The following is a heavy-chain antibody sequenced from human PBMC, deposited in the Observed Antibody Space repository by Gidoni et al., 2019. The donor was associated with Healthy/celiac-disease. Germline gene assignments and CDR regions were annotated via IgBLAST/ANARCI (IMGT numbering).Heavy chain of an antibody. CDR1: GGTFRRYS. D-gene: IGHD3-3*01. CDR2: IIPIFGTA. Sequence: HVPLVPSGAEVQKPGSSFTVSCQASGGTFRRYSISWVRQAPGQGLEWMGGIIPIFGTANYAQKFQGRVTITADESTSTAYMELRSLRSEDTDVYYCARGHKCWSGYPSGAVMDVWGQGTTVTVSS. J-gene: IGHJ6*02. V-gene: IGHV1-69*01. CDR3: ARGHKCWSGYPSGAVMDV.